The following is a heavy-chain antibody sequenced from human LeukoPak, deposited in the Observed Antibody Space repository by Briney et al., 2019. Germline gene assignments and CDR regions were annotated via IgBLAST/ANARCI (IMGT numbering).Heavy chain of an antibody. CDR2: IYPGDSDT. CDR3: ARRGYDYSNNWFDP. D-gene: IGHD5-18*01. Sequence: GESLKISCKGSEYSFTSYWIAWVRQMPGKGLEWMGIIYPGDSDTRYSPSFQGQVTISADKSINTAYLQWSSLKAADTAMYYCARRGYDYSNNWFDPWGQGTLVTVSS. J-gene: IGHJ5*02. CDR1: EYSFTSYW. V-gene: IGHV5-51*01.